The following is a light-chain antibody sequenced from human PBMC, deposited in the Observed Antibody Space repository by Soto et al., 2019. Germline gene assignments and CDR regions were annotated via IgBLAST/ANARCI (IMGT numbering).Light chain of an antibody. CDR1: SGDIGGYNS. V-gene: IGLV2-14*03. CDR3: SSSARSSTLNV. Sequence: QSVLTQPASVSGSPGQSITISCTGTSGDIGGYNSVSWYQHHPGKAPKLMIYDVSNRPSGVSNRFSGSKSGNTASLPISGRHADDEADYYCSSSARSSTLNVFGTGTKLTVL. J-gene: IGLJ1*01. CDR2: DVS.